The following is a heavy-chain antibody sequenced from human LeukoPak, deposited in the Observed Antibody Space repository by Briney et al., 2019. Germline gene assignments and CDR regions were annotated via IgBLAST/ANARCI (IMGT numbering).Heavy chain of an antibody. V-gene: IGHV3-20*04. D-gene: IGHD6-13*01. J-gene: IGHJ4*02. CDR1: GNNFDDYG. CDR3: ARDLSSSWYSLGY. CDR2: INWDGGAT. Sequence: GGSLRLSCTDSGNNFDDYGMSWVRQAPRKGLEWVSGINWDGGATAYADSVKGRFTITRDHAKNSLFLQTKSLRAEDTGLYFCARDLSSSWYSLGYWGQGILVTVSS.